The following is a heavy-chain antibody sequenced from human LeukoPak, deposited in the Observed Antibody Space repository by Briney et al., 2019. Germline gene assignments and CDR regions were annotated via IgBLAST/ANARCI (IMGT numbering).Heavy chain of an antibody. CDR3: ARDPNGEYYDFWSGSPGGWFDP. D-gene: IGHD3-3*01. V-gene: IGHV1-69*04. J-gene: IGHJ5*02. CDR2: IIPILGIA. CDR1: GGTFSSYT. Sequence: SVKVSCKASGGTFSSYTISWVRQAPGQGLEWMGRIIPILGIANYAQKFQGRVTITADKSTSTAYMELSRLRSDDTAVYYCARDPNGEYYDFWSGSPGGWFDPWGQGTLVTVSS.